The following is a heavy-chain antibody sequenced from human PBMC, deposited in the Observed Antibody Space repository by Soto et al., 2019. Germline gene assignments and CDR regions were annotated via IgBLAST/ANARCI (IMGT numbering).Heavy chain of an antibody. V-gene: IGHV4-4*02. CDR1: GAPITTTKW. CDR2: LSRGDER. CDR3: ATQTISYTWGV. J-gene: IGHJ6*02. D-gene: IGHD3-16*01. Sequence: QVQLQESGPGLVKPSETLSLTCTVSGAPITTTKWWAWVRLPPGKGLEWIGELSRGDERSSNPSLGGRFPMSLDQSNNPFSLKLTSVTAAVTALYFCATQTISYTWGVWGRGTSVTVSS.